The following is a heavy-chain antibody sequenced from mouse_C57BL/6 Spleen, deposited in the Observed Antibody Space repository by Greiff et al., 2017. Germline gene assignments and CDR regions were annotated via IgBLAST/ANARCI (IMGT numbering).Heavy chain of an antibody. Sequence: VQLQQSGAELVRPGSSVKLSCKASGYTFTSYWMDWVKQRPGQGLEWIGNIYPSDSETHYNQKFKDKATLTVDKSSSTAYMQLSSLTSEDSAVYYCARTDYDYAFDYWGQGTTLTVSS. CDR3: ARTDYDYAFDY. CDR2: IYPSDSET. V-gene: IGHV1-61*01. D-gene: IGHD2-4*01. J-gene: IGHJ2*01. CDR1: GYTFTSYW.